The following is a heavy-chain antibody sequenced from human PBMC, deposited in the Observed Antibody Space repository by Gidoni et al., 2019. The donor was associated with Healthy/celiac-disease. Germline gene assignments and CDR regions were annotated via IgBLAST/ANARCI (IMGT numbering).Heavy chain of an antibody. J-gene: IGHJ4*02. V-gene: IGHV1-69*02. Sequence: QVQLVQSGAEVTQPGSSVKVSFKPSAGPFSSYTISWVRQAPGQGLEWMGRIIPILGIANYAQKFQGRVTITADKATSTAYMELSSLRSEDTAVYYCARIGVGAYPQGDDWGQGTLVTVSS. CDR1: AGPFSSYT. D-gene: IGHD1-26*01. CDR3: ARIGVGAYPQGDD. CDR2: IIPILGIA.